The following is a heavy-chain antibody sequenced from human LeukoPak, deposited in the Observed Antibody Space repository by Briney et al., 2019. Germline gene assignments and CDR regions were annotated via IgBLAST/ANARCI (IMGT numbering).Heavy chain of an antibody. CDR1: GFTFSNYW. J-gene: IGHJ4*02. V-gene: IGHV3-21*01. Sequence: AGGSLRLSCAASGFTFSNYWMHWVRHAPGKGLEWVSSISSSSTYRYYAASVKGRFTISRDNAKNSLYLQMNSLRAEDTALYYCARGRYSGSYLLDYWGQGTLVTVSS. D-gene: IGHD1-26*01. CDR2: ISSSSTYR. CDR3: ARGRYSGSYLLDY.